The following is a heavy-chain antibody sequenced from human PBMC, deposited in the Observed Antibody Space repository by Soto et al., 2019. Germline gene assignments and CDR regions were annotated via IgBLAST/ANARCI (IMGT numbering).Heavy chain of an antibody. J-gene: IGHJ5*02. CDR2: IIPIFGTA. Sequence: QVQLVQSGAEVKKPGSSVKVSCKASGGTFSSYAISWVRQAPGQGLEWMGGIIPIFGTANYAQKFQGRVTITADESTRTADMELSSLRSEDTAVYYCARVWDDYGVPNWFDPWGQGTLVTVSS. CDR3: ARVWDDYGVPNWFDP. CDR1: GGTFSSYA. D-gene: IGHD4-17*01. V-gene: IGHV1-69*01.